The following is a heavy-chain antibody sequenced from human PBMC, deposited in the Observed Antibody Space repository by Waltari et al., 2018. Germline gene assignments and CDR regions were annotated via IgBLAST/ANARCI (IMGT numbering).Heavy chain of an antibody. V-gene: IGHV3-9*01. D-gene: IGHD2-2*01. Sequence: EGQLVASGGGLVQPGRSLRRSCAHSGFSFEAYTRHGVRQAPGKGLEWASGINWNSGSIGYADSVEGRFTISRDNGKNSLYLQMNSLRAEDTALYYCAKGTSLNYYYGMDVWGQGTTVTVSS. J-gene: IGHJ6*02. CDR2: INWNSGSI. CDR1: GFSFEAYT. CDR3: AKGTSLNYYYGMDV.